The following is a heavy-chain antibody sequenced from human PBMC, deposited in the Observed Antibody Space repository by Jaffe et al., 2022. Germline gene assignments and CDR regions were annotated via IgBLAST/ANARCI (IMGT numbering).Heavy chain of an antibody. CDR3: ARSNNLDYGDYVSLDI. Sequence: EVQLVESGGGLVQPGGSLRLSCAASGFTFSSYEMNWVRQAPGKGLEWVSYISSSGSTIYYADSVKGRFTISRDNAKNSLYLQMNSLRAEDTAVYYCARSNNLDYGDYVSLDIWGQGTMVTVSS. D-gene: IGHD4-17*01. V-gene: IGHV3-48*03. CDR2: ISSSGSTI. CDR1: GFTFSSYE. J-gene: IGHJ3*02.